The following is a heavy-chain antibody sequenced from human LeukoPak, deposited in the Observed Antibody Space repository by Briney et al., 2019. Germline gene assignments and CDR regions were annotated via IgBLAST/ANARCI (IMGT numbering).Heavy chain of an antibody. D-gene: IGHD1-26*01. Sequence: GGSLRLSCAVSGFTFHDYAMHWVRQAPGKGLEWVSGISWNSGNKAYADSVNGRFTISRDNAKNSLYLQMNSLRAEDTAFYYCAKSSGMTWYYYGMDVWGQGTTVTISS. J-gene: IGHJ6*02. CDR1: GFTFHDYA. V-gene: IGHV3-9*01. CDR2: ISWNSGNK. CDR3: AKSSGMTWYYYGMDV.